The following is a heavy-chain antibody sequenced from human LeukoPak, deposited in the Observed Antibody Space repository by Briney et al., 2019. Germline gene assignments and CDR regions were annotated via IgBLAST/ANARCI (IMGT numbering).Heavy chain of an antibody. J-gene: IGHJ4*02. CDR1: GFTFSSYW. V-gene: IGHV3-7*05. CDR2: IKQDGSEK. CDR3: AIGRLWYGELYPDY. Sequence: GGSLRLSCAAPGFTFSSYWMSWVRQAPGKGLEWVANIKQDGSEKYYVDSVKGRFAISRDNAKNSLYLQMNSLRAEDTAVYYCAIGRLWYGELYPDYWGQGTLVTVSS. D-gene: IGHD3-10*01.